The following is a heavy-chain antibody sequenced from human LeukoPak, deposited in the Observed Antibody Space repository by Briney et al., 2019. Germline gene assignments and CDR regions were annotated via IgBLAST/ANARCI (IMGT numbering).Heavy chain of an antibody. Sequence: SQTLSLTCAVSGGSLSSGDNCWNWIRQPPGKGLEWIGYIYHSRSTYYNPSLRSRVTISIDTSKNQFSLRLNSVTAADTAVYYCARVAVIRGVIDYWGQGTLVTVSS. D-gene: IGHD3-10*01. CDR2: IYHSRST. CDR1: GGSLSSGDNC. CDR3: ARVAVIRGVIDY. V-gene: IGHV4-30-4*01. J-gene: IGHJ4*02.